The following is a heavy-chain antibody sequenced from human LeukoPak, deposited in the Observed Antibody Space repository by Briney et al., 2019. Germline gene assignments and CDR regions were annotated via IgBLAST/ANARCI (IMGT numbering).Heavy chain of an antibody. V-gene: IGHV1-8*02. CDR1: GYTFTGYY. J-gene: IGHJ4*02. CDR2: INPNSGNT. Sequence: ASVKVSCKASGYTFTGYYMHWVRQAPGQGLEWMGWINPNSGNTGYAQKFQGRVTMTRNTSTSTAYMELSSLRSEDTAVYYCARVAYGSGSYFAYWGQGTLVTVSS. D-gene: IGHD3-10*01. CDR3: ARVAYGSGSYFAY.